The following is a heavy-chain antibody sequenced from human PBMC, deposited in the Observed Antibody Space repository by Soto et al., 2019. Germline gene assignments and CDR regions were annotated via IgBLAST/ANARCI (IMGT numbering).Heavy chain of an antibody. V-gene: IGHV3-23*01. CDR1: GFSFSSYA. Sequence: RRLSCAASGFSFSSYAMSWVRQAPGKGLEWVSTISGSGGSTHYADSVKGRFTISRDNSKKTVNLQMNSLRAEDTAVYYCAKTYYYDSSGYWPDYWGQGTLVTVSS. CDR3: AKTYYYDSSGYWPDY. J-gene: IGHJ4*02. D-gene: IGHD3-22*01. CDR2: ISGSGGST.